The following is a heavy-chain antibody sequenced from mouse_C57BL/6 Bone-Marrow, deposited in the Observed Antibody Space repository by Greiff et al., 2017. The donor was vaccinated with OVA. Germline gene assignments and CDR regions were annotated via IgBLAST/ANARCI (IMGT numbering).Heavy chain of an antibody. Sequence: EVHLVESGGGLVKPGGSLKLSCAASGFTFSDYGMHWVRQAPETGLEWVAYISSGSSTIYSADTVKGRFTISRDNAKNTLFLQMTSLRSEDTAMYYCAKTGTWYFDVWGTGTTVTVSS. CDR3: AKTGTWYFDV. J-gene: IGHJ1*03. CDR1: GFTFSDYG. V-gene: IGHV5-17*01. D-gene: IGHD4-1*01. CDR2: ISSGSSTI.